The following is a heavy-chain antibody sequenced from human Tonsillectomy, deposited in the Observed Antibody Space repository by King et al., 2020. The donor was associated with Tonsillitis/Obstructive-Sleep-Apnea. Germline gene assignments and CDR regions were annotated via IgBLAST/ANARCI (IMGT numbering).Heavy chain of an antibody. V-gene: IGHV1-18*01. J-gene: IGHJ6*02. D-gene: IGHD3-22*01. CDR3: ARVNYDSRGYYDGMDV. CDR2: ISTYNGNT. CDR1: GYSFTSYG. Sequence: QLVQSGAEVKKPGASVKVSCKASGYSFTSYGISWVRRAPGQGLEWMGWISTYNGNTNYEQNFQGRVTMTTDISTDTAYMELRSLKSDDTALYYCARVNYDSRGYYDGMDVWGQGTTVTVSS.